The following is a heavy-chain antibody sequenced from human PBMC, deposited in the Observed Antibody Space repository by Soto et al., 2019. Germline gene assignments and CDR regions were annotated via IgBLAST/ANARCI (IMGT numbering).Heavy chain of an antibody. Sequence: AGGSLRLSWAASGFAFGSSWMTWVRQAPGKGLEWVANIKGDGSAKSYLDSVRGRFTVSRDNAENSLFLQMNILRAEDTALYYCARDVSPGSGGYYLDAFDIWGQGTMVTVSS. J-gene: IGHJ3*02. CDR3: ARDVSPGSGGYYLDAFDI. CDR1: GFAFGSSW. D-gene: IGHD6-25*01. CDR2: IKGDGSAK. V-gene: IGHV3-7*05.